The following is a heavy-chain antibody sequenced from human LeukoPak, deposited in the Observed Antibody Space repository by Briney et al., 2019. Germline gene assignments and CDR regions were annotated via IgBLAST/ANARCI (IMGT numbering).Heavy chain of an antibody. CDR3: AREKGCSSDSCYNAFDI. V-gene: IGHV4-30-4*01. CDR1: GGSISSGDFY. D-gene: IGHD2-2*02. CDR2: IYYSGST. J-gene: IGHJ3*02. Sequence: SETLSLTCTVSGGSISSGDFYWSWIRQPPGKGLEWIGYIYYSGSTFYNPSLKSRAAISLDTSNTQFSLRLNSVTAADTAVYFCAREKGCSSDSCYNAFDIWGQGTMVTVSS.